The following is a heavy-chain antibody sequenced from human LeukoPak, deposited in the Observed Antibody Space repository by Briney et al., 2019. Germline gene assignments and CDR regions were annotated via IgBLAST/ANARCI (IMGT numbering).Heavy chain of an antibody. V-gene: IGHV3-21*01. J-gene: IGHJ6*02. CDR3: ARLHYYGKNYAMDV. CDR2: ISGSSSFI. D-gene: IGHD3-10*01. Sequence: GGSLRLSCSASGFTFSTYDMNWVRQAPGKGLEWVSSISGSSSFIFYADSVKGRFTISRDNAKNSLYLQMNSLRAEDTAVYYCARLHYYGKNYAMDVWGQGTTVTVSS. CDR1: GFTFSTYD.